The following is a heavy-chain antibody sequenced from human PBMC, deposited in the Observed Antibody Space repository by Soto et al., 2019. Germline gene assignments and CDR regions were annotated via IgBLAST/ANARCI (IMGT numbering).Heavy chain of an antibody. D-gene: IGHD3-10*01. V-gene: IGHV1-46*01. CDR2: INPSGGST. CDR3: ARVLITMVRGVQYGMDV. Sequence: ASVKVSCKASGYTFTSYYMHWVRQAPGQGLEWMGIINPSGGSTSYAQKFQGRVTMTRDTSTSTVYMELSSLRSEDTAVYYCARVLITMVRGVQYGMDVWGQGTTVTVSS. CDR1: GYTFTSYY. J-gene: IGHJ6*02.